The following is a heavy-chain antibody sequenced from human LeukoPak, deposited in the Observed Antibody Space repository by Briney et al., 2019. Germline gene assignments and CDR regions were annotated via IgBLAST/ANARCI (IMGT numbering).Heavy chain of an antibody. CDR2: IYYSGST. CDR3: ARDQGAMASFDY. D-gene: IGHD1-26*01. Sequence: PSETLSLTCTVSGYSISTGYYWDWIRQPPGRGLEWIGSIYYSGSTYYNPSLKSRVTISVDTSKNQFSLKLSSVTAADTAVYYCARDQGAMASFDYWGQGTLVTVSS. J-gene: IGHJ4*02. CDR1: GYSISTGYY. V-gene: IGHV4-38-2*02.